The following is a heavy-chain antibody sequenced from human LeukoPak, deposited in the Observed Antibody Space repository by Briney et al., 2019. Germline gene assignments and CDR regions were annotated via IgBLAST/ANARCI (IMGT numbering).Heavy chain of an antibody. Sequence: GGSLRLSCAASGFTFSNSWMHWVRQVPGKGLVWVSRISNDGSSSIYAGSVKGRFTISRDNAKNTLYLQMNSLRAEDTAVYFCARMATAFDYWGQGTLVTVSS. CDR3: ARMATAFDY. D-gene: IGHD1-1*01. CDR1: GFTFSNSW. CDR2: ISNDGSSS. J-gene: IGHJ4*02. V-gene: IGHV3-74*01.